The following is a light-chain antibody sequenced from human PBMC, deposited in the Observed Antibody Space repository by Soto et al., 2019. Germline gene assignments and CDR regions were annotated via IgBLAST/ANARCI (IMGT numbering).Light chain of an antibody. CDR2: EAT. J-gene: IGLJ2*01. V-gene: IGLV2-23*01. CDR1: SSDVGSYGL. CDR3: SPYAGTDRTLVF. Sequence: QSALTQPASVSGSPGQSITISCTGTSSDVGSYGLVSWYQQHPGKAPQLIIYEATKRPSGVSPRFSGSRSGNTASLTLSGLQAEDEAVYHCSPYAGTDRTLVFFGGGTKLTVL.